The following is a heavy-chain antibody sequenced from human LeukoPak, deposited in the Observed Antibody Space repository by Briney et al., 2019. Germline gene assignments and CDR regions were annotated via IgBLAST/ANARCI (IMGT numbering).Heavy chain of an antibody. V-gene: IGHV4-59*08. J-gene: IGHJ4*02. CDR2: IYYGGST. D-gene: IGHD4-17*01. CDR1: GGSISSYY. CDR3: ASLDYGDYRVFDY. Sequence: SETLSLTCTVSGGSISSYYWSWIRQPPGKGLEWIGYIYYGGSTNYNPSLKSRVTISVDTSKNQFSLKLSSVTAADTAVYYCASLDYGDYRVFDYWGQGTLVTVSS.